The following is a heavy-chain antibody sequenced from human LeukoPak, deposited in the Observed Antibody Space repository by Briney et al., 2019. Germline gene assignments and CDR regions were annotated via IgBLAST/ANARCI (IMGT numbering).Heavy chain of an antibody. CDR2: FDPEDGET. V-gene: IGHV1-24*01. Sequence: ASVKVSCKVSGYTLTELSMHWVRQAPGKGLEWMGGFDPEDGETIYAQKFQGRVTMTEDTSTDTAYMELSSLRSEDTAVYYCAPPGAITMIVGGFDYWGQGTLVTVSS. J-gene: IGHJ4*02. D-gene: IGHD3-22*01. CDR1: GYTLTELS. CDR3: APPGAITMIVGGFDY.